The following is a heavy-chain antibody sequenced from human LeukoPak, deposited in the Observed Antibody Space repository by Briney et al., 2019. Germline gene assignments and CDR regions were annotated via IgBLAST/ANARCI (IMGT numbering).Heavy chain of an antibody. CDR1: GFTFSGSA. V-gene: IGHV3-64*04. CDR3: ARSPTTYYYDSSGPPRPFDY. Sequence: GGSLRLSCAASGFTFSGSALHWVRQAPGKGLEWVSTISNSGGTTYYADSVKGRFTISRDDSENTLYLQMNSLRAEDTAVYYCARSPTTYYYDSSGPPRPFDYWGQGTLVTVSS. D-gene: IGHD3-22*01. J-gene: IGHJ4*02. CDR2: ISNSGGTT.